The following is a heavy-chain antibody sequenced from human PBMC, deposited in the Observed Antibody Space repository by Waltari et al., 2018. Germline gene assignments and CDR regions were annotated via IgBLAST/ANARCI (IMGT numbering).Heavy chain of an antibody. CDR1: GFTFSSYW. J-gene: IGHJ4*02. Sequence: EVQLVESGGGLVQPGGSLRLSCAASGFTFSSYWMSWVRQAPGKGLEWVANIKQDGSEKYYVDSVKGRFTISRDNAKNSLYLQMNSLRAEDMAVYYCAGKHSSWLPFDYWGQGTLVTVSS. CDR2: IKQDGSEK. V-gene: IGHV3-7*01. CDR3: AGKHSSWLPFDY. D-gene: IGHD6-13*01.